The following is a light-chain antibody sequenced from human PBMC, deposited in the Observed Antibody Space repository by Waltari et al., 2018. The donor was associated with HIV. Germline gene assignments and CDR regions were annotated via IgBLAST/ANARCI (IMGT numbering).Light chain of an antibody. CDR2: EVR. J-gene: IGLJ2*01. CDR3: SSYTSSSTRVV. Sequence: QSALTQPASVSGSPGQSITISCTGTSSDVGGYNYVSWYQQHPGNAPKLMIYEVRNRPSVVSNRFSGPKSGNSASLTISGLQAEDEADYYCSSYTSSSTRVVFGGGTKLTVL. V-gene: IGLV2-14*01. CDR1: SSDVGGYNY.